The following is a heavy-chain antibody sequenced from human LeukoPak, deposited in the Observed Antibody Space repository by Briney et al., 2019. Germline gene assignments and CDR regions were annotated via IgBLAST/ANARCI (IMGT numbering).Heavy chain of an antibody. CDR3: ARVRGDYYDSSGYPY. CDR1: GFTFDYYG. Sequence: PGGSLRLSCAASGFTFDYYGMSWVRQAPGKWLEWVSGISWNGGLIGYADSVKGRFTISRDNAKSSLYLQMNSLRAGDTALYYCARVRGDYYDSSGYPYWGQGTLVTVSS. J-gene: IGHJ4*02. CDR2: ISWNGGLI. V-gene: IGHV3-20*04. D-gene: IGHD3-22*01.